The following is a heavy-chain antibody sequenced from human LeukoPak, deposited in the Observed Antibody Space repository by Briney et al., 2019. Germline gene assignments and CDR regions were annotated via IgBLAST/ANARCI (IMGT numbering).Heavy chain of an antibody. CDR3: ARDHFGYYDFWSGYPEVYFNY. D-gene: IGHD3-3*01. V-gene: IGHV3-21*01. CDR2: ISSSSSYI. CDR1: GFTFSSYS. J-gene: IGHJ4*02. Sequence: GGSLRLSCAASGFTFSSYSMNWVRQAPGKGLEWVSSISSSSSYIYYADSVKGRFTISRDNAKNSLYLQMNSLRAEDTAVYYCARDHFGYYDFWSGYPEVYFNYWGQGTLVTVSS.